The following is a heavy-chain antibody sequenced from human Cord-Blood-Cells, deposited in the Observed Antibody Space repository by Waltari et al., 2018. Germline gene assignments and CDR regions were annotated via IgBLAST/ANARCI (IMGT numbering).Heavy chain of an antibody. J-gene: IGHJ3*02. Sequence: ERQLFEPGGALVQPAGSLSLSCAASGFAFSSYAICGVGHAPGKGPDGVSAISGSGGSTYYADSVKCRFTISRDNSKNTLYLQMNSLRAEDTAVYYCAKDKHGVVMAAFDIWGQGTMVTVSS. D-gene: IGHD3-10*01. CDR3: AKDKHGVVMAAFDI. CDR2: ISGSGGST. CDR1: GFAFSSYA. V-gene: IGHV3-23*01.